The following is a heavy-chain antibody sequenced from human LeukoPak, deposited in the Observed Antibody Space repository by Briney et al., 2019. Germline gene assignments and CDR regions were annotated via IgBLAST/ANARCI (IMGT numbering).Heavy chain of an antibody. CDR1: GGSISSYY. D-gene: IGHD3-16*01. CDR2: IYYSGST. J-gene: IGHJ4*02. V-gene: IGHV4-59*08. CDR3: ARRVLGGRLDYFDY. Sequence: PSETLSLTCTVSGGSISSYYWSWIRQPPGKGLEWIGYIYYSGSTNYNPSLKSRVTISVDTSKNQFSLKLSSVTAADTAVYYCARRVLGGRLDYFDYWGQGTLVTVSS.